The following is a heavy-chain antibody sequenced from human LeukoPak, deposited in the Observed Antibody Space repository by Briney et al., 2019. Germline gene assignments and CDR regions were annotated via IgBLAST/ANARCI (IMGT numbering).Heavy chain of an antibody. Sequence: GASVKVSCKASGYTFTSYGISWVRQAPGQGLEWMGRIIPIFGTPNYAQKFQGRVTITADESTNTAYMELSSLRSEDTAVYYCAREGYCSTTGCHDAYWGQGTLVTVSS. V-gene: IGHV1-69*13. D-gene: IGHD2-2*01. CDR3: AREGYCSTTGCHDAY. CDR1: GYTFTSYG. CDR2: IIPIFGTP. J-gene: IGHJ4*02.